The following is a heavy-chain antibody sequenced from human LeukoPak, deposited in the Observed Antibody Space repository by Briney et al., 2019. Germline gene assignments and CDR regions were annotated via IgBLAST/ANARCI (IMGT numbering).Heavy chain of an antibody. D-gene: IGHD4-17*01. CDR2: ISGSGTSI. V-gene: IGHV3-23*01. CDR3: AVHDYGDYESTFDY. Sequence: GGSLRLSCAASGFTFSNFAVVWVRQAPGKGLEWVCAISGSGTSIYYADSVRGRFTISRDNSKNTLYLQMNSLRAEDTAVYYCAVHDYGDYESTFDYWGQGTLVTVSS. CDR1: GFTFSNFA. J-gene: IGHJ4*02.